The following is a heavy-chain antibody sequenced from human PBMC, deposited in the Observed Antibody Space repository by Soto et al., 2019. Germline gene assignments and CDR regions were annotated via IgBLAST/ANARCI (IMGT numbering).Heavy chain of an antibody. CDR3: ATLWFGELPPKYYYYYMDV. Sequence: ASVKVSCKVSGYTLTELSMHWVRQAPGKGLEWMGGFDPEDGETIYAQKFQGRVTMTEDTSTDTAYMELSSLRSEDTAVYYCATLWFGELPPKYYYYYMDVWGKGTTVTVSS. J-gene: IGHJ6*03. V-gene: IGHV1-24*01. D-gene: IGHD3-10*01. CDR1: GYTLTELS. CDR2: FDPEDGET.